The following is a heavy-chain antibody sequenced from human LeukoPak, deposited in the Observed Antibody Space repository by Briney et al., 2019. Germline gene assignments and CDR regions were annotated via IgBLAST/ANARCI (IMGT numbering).Heavy chain of an antibody. Sequence: NTGYAQKFQGRVTMTRNTSISTAYMELSSLRSEDTAVYYCARLGYYDYIWGSYRYTELDYWGQGTLVTVSS. V-gene: IGHV1-8*01. J-gene: IGHJ4*02. D-gene: IGHD3-16*02. CDR3: ARLGYYDYIWGSYRYTELDY. CDR2: NT.